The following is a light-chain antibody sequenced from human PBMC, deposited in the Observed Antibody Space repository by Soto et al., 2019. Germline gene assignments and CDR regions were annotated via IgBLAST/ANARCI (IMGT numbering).Light chain of an antibody. CDR3: SSYTSSSTSG. CDR2: EVT. J-gene: IGLJ3*02. Sequence: QSALTQPASVSGSPGQSITISCTGTSSDVGVYNYVSWYQQHPGKAPKLMIFEVTSRPSGVSNRFSGSKSGNTASLTISGLQAEDEADYDCSSYTSSSTSGFGGGAKLTVL. CDR1: SSDVGVYNY. V-gene: IGLV2-14*01.